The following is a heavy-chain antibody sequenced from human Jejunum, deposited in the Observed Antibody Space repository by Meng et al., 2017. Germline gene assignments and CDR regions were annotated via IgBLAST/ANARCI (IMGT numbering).Heavy chain of an antibody. Sequence: QVQRGQSESDWKKPGASVQVSCKASGYTFSSQPLNWVRQDPGQGLEWIGWINTNTGNANYGPDFTGRFVFSLDTSVSTAYLQIRSLSAEDTAVYYCARHTGNLGLDYWGQGTLVTVSS. V-gene: IGHV7-4-1*01. CDR3: ARHTGNLGLDY. CDR1: GYTFSSQP. D-gene: IGHD4-23*01. CDR2: INTNTGNA. J-gene: IGHJ4*02.